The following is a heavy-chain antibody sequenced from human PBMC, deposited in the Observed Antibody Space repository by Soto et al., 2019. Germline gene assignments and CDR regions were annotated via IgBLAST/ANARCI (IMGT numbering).Heavy chain of an antibody. CDR1: GGSFSGYY. CDR3: ARGLSYDFWSGYYHWFDP. J-gene: IGHJ5*02. V-gene: IGHV4-34*01. CDR2: INHSGST. D-gene: IGHD3-3*01. Sequence: QVQLQQWGAGLLKPSETLSLTCAVYGGSFSGYYWSWIRQPPGKGLEWIGEINHSGSTNYNPSLKSRVIISVDTSKNQFSLKLSSVTAADTAVYYCARGLSYDFWSGYYHWFDPWGQGTLVTVSS.